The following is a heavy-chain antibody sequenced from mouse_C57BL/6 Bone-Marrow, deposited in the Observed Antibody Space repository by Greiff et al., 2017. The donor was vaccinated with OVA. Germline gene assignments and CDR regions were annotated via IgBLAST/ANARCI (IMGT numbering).Heavy chain of an antibody. J-gene: IGHJ3*01. D-gene: IGHD2-12*01. CDR3: ARKSYPSSFAY. CDR1: GYTFTSYW. V-gene: IGHV1-59*01. Sequence: VQLQQPGAELVRPGTSVKLSCKASGYTFTSYWMHWVKQRPGQGLEWIGVIDPSDSYTNYNQKFKGKATLTVDTSSSTAYMQLSSLTSEDSAVYYCARKSYPSSFAYWGQGTLVTVSA. CDR2: IDPSDSYT.